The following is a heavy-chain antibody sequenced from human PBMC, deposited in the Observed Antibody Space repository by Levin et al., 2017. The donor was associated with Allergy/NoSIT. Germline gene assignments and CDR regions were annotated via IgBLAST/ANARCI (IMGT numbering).Heavy chain of an antibody. J-gene: IGHJ4*02. D-gene: IGHD5-18*01. V-gene: IGHV3-66*01. CDR2: INSGGST. CDR3: ATRRGYRYGYAY. CDR1: GFTVSSNY. Sequence: QSGGSLRLSCAASGFTVSSNYMSWVRQAPGKGLEWVSVINSGGSTYYSDSVKGRFTISRDNSNNTLHIKMNRRRAEDKAVYYCATRRGYRYGYAYWGQGTLVTVSS.